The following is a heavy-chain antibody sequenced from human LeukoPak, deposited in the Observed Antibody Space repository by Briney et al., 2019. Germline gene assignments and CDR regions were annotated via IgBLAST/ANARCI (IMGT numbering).Heavy chain of an antibody. V-gene: IGHV4-59*12. D-gene: IGHD3-22*01. CDR2: IYYSGNT. CDR1: GGSISSYY. Sequence: SETLSLTCTVSGGSISSYYWSWIRQPPGKGLEWIGYIYYSGNTNYNPSLKSRVTISVDTSKNQFSLKLSSVTAADTAVYYCARTSWYYYDSSGRRRWFDPWGQGTLVTVSS. J-gene: IGHJ5*02. CDR3: ARTSWYYYDSSGRRRWFDP.